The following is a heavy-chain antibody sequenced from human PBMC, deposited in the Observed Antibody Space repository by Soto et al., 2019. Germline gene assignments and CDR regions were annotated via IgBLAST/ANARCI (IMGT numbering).Heavy chain of an antibody. CDR2: ISWNSGSI. CDR3: EKDILRSQARRGVAFDI. CDR1: GFTCDDYA. V-gene: IGHV3-9*01. Sequence: GGSLRLSCAASGFTCDDYAMHWVRQAPGKGLEWVSGISWNSGSIGYADSVKGRFTISRDNAKNSLYLQMNSLRAEATALFYCEKDILRSQARRGVAFDIWGQGKMVTVPS. D-gene: IGHD3-3*01. J-gene: IGHJ3*02.